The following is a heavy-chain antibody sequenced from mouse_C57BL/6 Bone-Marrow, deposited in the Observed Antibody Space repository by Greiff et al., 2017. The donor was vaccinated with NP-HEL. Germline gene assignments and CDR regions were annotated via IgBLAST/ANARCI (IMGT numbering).Heavy chain of an antibody. CDR2: INPSSGYT. CDR1: GYTFTSYW. Sequence: QVQLQQSGAELAKPGASVKLSCKASGYTFTSYWMHWVKQRPGQGLEWIGYINPSSGYTKYNQKFKDKATLTADKSSSTAYMQLSSLTYEDSVVYCCGSYDYDRGDYAMDCWGQGTSVTVSS. D-gene: IGHD2-4*01. CDR3: GSYDYDRGDYAMDC. J-gene: IGHJ4*01. V-gene: IGHV1-7*01.